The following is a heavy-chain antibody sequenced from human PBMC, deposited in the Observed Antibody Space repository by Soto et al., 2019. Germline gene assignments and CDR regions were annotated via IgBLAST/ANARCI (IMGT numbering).Heavy chain of an antibody. CDR1: GGTFSSYA. Sequence: SVKVSCKASGGTFSSYAISWVRQAPGQGLEWMGGIIPIFGTANYAQKFQGRVTITADESTSTAYMELSSLRSEDTAVYYCARTLATTHCWFDPWGQGTLVTVSS. CDR2: IIPIFGTA. J-gene: IGHJ5*02. D-gene: IGHD5-12*01. CDR3: ARTLATTHCWFDP. V-gene: IGHV1-69*13.